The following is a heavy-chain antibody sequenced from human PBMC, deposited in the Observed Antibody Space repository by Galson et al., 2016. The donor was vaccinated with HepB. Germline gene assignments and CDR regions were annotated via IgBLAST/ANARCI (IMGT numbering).Heavy chain of an antibody. D-gene: IGHD3-16*01. J-gene: IGHJ6*02. CDR2: FDPEDGET. Sequence: SCKVSGSTLSEVSMHWVRQAPGKGLEWMGSFDPEDGETIYAQKFQGRVTMTEDTSTDTAYMELHSLRSEGTAVYYCYVQNYYYVMDVWGQGTTVSVSS. CDR3: YVQNYYYVMDV. CDR1: GSTLSEVS. V-gene: IGHV1-24*01.